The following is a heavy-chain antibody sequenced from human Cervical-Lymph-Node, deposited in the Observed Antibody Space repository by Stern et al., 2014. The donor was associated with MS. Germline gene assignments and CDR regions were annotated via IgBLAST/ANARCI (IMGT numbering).Heavy chain of an antibody. D-gene: IGHD2-21*01. CDR2: IIPMYDIA. J-gene: IGHJ3*02. Sequence: QMQLVQSGAEVRKPGSSGRVSCKTSGGTFSSYTISWVRQVPGQGLEWMGRIIPMYDIANYAQKFQGRVTITADKSTSTAYMELSSLRSEDTAVYYCARVPLVVLVPTRGDAFDIWGQGTMVTVSS. V-gene: IGHV1-69*09. CDR1: GGTFSSYT. CDR3: ARVPLVVLVPTRGDAFDI.